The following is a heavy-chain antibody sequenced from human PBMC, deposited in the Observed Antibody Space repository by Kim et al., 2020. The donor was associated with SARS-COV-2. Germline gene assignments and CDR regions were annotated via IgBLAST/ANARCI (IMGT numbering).Heavy chain of an antibody. J-gene: IGHJ4*02. CDR3: ARSQGCSSTSCYVGY. CDR1: GFTFSSYA. Sequence: GGSLRLSCAVSGFTFSSYAMSWVRQAPGKGLEWVSGISGSGDSTYYADSVKGRFTISRDNSKNTLYLQMNSLRVEDTAVYYCARSQGCSSTSCYVGYLGQGTLVTVSS. D-gene: IGHD2-2*01. V-gene: IGHV3-23*01. CDR2: ISGSGDST.